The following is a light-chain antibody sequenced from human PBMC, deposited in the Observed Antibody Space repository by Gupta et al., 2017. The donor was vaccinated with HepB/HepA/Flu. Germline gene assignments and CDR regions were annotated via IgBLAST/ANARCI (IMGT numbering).Light chain of an antibody. CDR2: GGS. Sequence: DIVLTQSPGTLSLSPGERATLSCRASQSVANSYVAWYQQRPGQAPRLLIYGGSTRATDIPDRFSGSGSGTDFTLAINRLEPEDFAVYFCQHYGTGAFGQGTKVDI. CDR3: QHYGTGA. J-gene: IGKJ1*01. CDR1: QSVANSY. V-gene: IGKV3-20*01.